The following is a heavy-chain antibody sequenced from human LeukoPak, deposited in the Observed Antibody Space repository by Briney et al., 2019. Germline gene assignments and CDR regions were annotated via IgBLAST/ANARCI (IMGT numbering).Heavy chain of an antibody. V-gene: IGHV4-61*08. CDR3: ARDYYGSGTYRFDY. CDR2: ISYSGST. Sequence: SETLSLTCTVSGGSISSSGYYWGWIRQPPGKGLEWIGYISYSGSTNYNPSLKSRVTISVDTSKNQFSLNLSSVTAADTAVYYCARDYYGSGTYRFDYWGQGTLVTVSS. CDR1: GGSISSSGYY. J-gene: IGHJ4*02. D-gene: IGHD3-10*01.